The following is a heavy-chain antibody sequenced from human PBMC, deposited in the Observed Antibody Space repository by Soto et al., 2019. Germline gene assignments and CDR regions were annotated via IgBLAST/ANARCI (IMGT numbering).Heavy chain of an antibody. CDR1: GFTFSSYA. Sequence: EVQLLESGGGLVQPGGSLRLSCAASGFTFSSYAMSWVRQAPGKGLEWVSAISGSGGSTYYADSVKGRFTISRDNSKNTLYLQMNSLRAEDTAVYYCAKLHIVVVPAALNWYFDLWGRGTLVTVSS. J-gene: IGHJ2*01. V-gene: IGHV3-23*01. D-gene: IGHD2-2*01. CDR3: AKLHIVVVPAALNWYFDL. CDR2: ISGSGGST.